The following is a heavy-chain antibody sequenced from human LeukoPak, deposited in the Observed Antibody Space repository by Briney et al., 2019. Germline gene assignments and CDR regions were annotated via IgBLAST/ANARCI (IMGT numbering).Heavy chain of an antibody. CDR1: GGSISNYY. Sequence: PSETLSLTCTVSGGSISNYYWSWIRQPPEKGLEWIGYIYYSGSTNYNPSLKSRVTISVDTSKNQFSLKLTSVTAADTAVYYCARSYGDYITGAYAFDVWGQGTMGTVSS. J-gene: IGHJ3*01. D-gene: IGHD4-17*01. CDR2: IYYSGST. V-gene: IGHV4-59*08. CDR3: ARSYGDYITGAYAFDV.